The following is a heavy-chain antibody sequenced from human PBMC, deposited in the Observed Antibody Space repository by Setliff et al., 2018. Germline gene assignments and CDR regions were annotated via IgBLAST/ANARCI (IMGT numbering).Heavy chain of an antibody. D-gene: IGHD2-15*01. CDR2: IHYSGTT. J-gene: IGHJ4*02. CDR1: GFTFSNYA. CDR3: ARENGYCSGGACYFMFDY. Sequence: GSLRLSCAASGFTFSNYAMNWIRQPPGKGLEWIGDIHYSGTTNYNPSLKSRVTLSLDTAKNQFSLELRAVTAADTALYYCARENGYCSGGACYFMFDYWGQGTLVTV. V-gene: IGHV4-59*12.